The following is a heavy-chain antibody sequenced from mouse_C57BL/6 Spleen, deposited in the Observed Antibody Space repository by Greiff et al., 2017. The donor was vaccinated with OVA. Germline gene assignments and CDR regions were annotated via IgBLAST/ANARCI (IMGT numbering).Heavy chain of an antibody. D-gene: IGHD2-3*01. CDR1: GYSFTGYY. CDR2: INPSTGGT. V-gene: IGHV1-42*01. Sequence: VQLKQSGPELVKPGASVKISCKASGYSFTGYYMNWVKQSPEKSLEWIGEINPSTGGTTYNQKFKAKATLTVDKSSSTAYMQLKSLTSEDSAVYYCARWGWFPGMDYWGQGTSVTVSS. J-gene: IGHJ4*01. CDR3: ARWGWFPGMDY.